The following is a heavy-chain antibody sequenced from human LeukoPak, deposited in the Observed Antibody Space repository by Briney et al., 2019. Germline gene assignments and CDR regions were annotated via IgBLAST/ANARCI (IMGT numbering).Heavy chain of an antibody. D-gene: IGHD3-10*01. J-gene: IGHJ3*02. CDR1: GYTFTSYA. V-gene: IGHV1-3*01. CDR3: ARVGRGSGTAVPYDAFDI. CDR2: INAGNGNT. Sequence: GASVKVSCKASGYTFTSYAMHWVRQAPGQRLEWMGWINAGNGNTKYSQKFQGRVTITRDTSASTAYMELSSLRSEDTAVYYCARVGRGSGTAVPYDAFDIWGQGTMVTVSS.